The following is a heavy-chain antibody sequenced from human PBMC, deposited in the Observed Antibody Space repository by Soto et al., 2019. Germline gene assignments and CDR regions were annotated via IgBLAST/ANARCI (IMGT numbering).Heavy chain of an antibody. CDR2: IMQDGSDK. CDR3: ASKRLYFYGLDV. V-gene: IGHV3-7*01. CDR1: GFSLSTSW. Sequence: GGSLRLSCTASGFSLSTSWMTWVRQAPGKGLEWVANIMQDGSDKYYVDSVKGRFTISRDNAKNSLYLQMTSLRAEDTAVYYCASKRLYFYGLDVWGKGTRVTVSS. J-gene: IGHJ6*04.